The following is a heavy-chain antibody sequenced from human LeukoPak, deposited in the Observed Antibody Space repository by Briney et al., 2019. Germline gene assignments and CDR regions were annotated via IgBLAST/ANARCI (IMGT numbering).Heavy chain of an antibody. D-gene: IGHD2-2*01. CDR3: ARHRPSSSTRNYYYYGMDV. V-gene: IGHV5-51*01. Sequence: GESLKISCKGSGYSFTSYWIGWVRQMPGKGLEWMGIIYPGDSDTRYSPSFQGQVTISADKSISTAYLQWGSLKASDTAMYYCARHRPSSSTRNYYYYGMDVWGQGTTVTVSS. CDR1: GYSFTSYW. J-gene: IGHJ6*02. CDR2: IYPGDSDT.